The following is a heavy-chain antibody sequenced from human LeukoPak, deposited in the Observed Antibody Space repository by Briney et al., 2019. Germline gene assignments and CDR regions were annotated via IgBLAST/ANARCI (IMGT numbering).Heavy chain of an antibody. CDR3: ARDPLLQWELLFRAAFDI. CDR2: FYHSGST. V-gene: IGHV4-38-2*02. CDR1: GYSISSGYY. D-gene: IGHD1-26*01. Sequence: SETLSLTCTVSGYSISSGYYWGWIRQPPGKGLEWIGSFYHSGSTYYNPSLKSRVTISVDTSKNQFSLKLSSVTAADTAVYYCARDPLLQWELLFRAAFDIWGQGTMVTVSS. J-gene: IGHJ3*02.